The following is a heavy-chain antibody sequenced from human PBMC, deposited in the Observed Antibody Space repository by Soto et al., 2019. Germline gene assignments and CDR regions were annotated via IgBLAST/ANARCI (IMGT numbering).Heavy chain of an antibody. Sequence: GGSLRLSCAASGFTFSSYWMSWVRQAPGKGLEWVANIKQDGSEKYYVDSVKGRFTISRDNAKNSLYLQMNSLRAEDTAVYYCARDLLGYCSGGSCFRGSNWFDPWGQGTLGTVSS. CDR1: GFTFSSYW. V-gene: IGHV3-7*01. CDR3: ARDLLGYCSGGSCFRGSNWFDP. CDR2: IKQDGSEK. D-gene: IGHD2-15*01. J-gene: IGHJ5*02.